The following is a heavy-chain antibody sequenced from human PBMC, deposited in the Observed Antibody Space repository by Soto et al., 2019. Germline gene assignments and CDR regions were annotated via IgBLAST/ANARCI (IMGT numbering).Heavy chain of an antibody. CDR3: TKSLAEPLDCFDL. Sequence: GGSLRLSCAASGFTFSSYSMNWVRQAPGKGLEWVSSISRSGGSIYYADSVKGRFTVSRDNAKNSLFLQMNSLRADDTALYYCTKSLAEPLDCFDLCGQGTLLSVSS. J-gene: IGHJ5*02. CDR2: ISRSGGSI. D-gene: IGHD2-15*01. CDR1: GFTFSSYS. V-gene: IGHV3-21*01.